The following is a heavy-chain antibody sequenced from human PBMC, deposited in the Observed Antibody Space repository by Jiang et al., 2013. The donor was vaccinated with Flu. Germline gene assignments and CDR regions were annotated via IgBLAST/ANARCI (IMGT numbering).Heavy chain of an antibody. CDR2: ISHSGTS. J-gene: IGHJ4*02. Sequence: KPSETLSLTCSVSGVYISNYYWNWIRQPPGKGLEWIGHISHSGTSNCNPSLESRLNISIDTSKNQFSLKLDSVTAADTAMYYCARARNDYGDSRTGVDNWGQGTLVTGSS. D-gene: IGHD4-17*01. CDR1: GVYISNYY. V-gene: IGHV4-59*01. CDR3: ARARNDYGDSRTGVDN.